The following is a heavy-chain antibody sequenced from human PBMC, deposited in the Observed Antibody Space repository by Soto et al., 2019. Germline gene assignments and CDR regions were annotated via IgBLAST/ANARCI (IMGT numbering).Heavy chain of an antibody. D-gene: IGHD3-9*01. J-gene: IGHJ5*02. CDR3: ARGRKLRYPKTGGPIT. Sequence: ASVKVSCKASGYTFTSYGISWVRQAPGKGLEWMGWISAYNGNTNYAQKLQGRVTMTTDTSKNQFSLKLSSVTAADTAVYYCARGRKLRYPKTGGPITWGQGTLVTVSS. V-gene: IGHV1-18*01. CDR1: GYTFTSYG. CDR2: ISAYNGNT.